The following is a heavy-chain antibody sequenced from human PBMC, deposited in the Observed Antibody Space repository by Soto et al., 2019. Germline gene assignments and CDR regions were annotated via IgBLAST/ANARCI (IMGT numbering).Heavy chain of an antibody. V-gene: IGHV3-21*01. CDR3: ARDSSEYSSSSSGHSYYYGMDV. CDR2: ISSSSSYI. J-gene: IGHJ6*02. D-gene: IGHD6-13*01. Sequence: EVQLVESGGGLVKPGGSLRLSCAASGFTFSSYSMNWVRQAPGKGLEWVSSISSSSSYIYYADSVKGRFTISRDNAKNLLYLQGNRLRAEDTAVYYCARDSSEYSSSSSGHSYYYGMDVWGQGTTVTVSS. CDR1: GFTFSSYS.